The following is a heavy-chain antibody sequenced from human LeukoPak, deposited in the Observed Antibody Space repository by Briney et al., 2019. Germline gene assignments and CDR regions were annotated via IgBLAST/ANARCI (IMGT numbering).Heavy chain of an antibody. CDR1: GFTFSSYG. CDR2: IRYDGSNK. V-gene: IGHV3-30*02. D-gene: IGHD3-22*01. CDR3: AKAPTYYYDSKSYMDA. J-gene: IGHJ6*03. Sequence: AGGSLRLSCAASGFTFSSYGMHWVRQAPGKGLEWVAFIRYDGSNKYYADSVKGRFTISRDYSKNMLYLQMNSLRAEDTAVYYCAKAPTYYYDSKSYMDAWGKGTTVTISS.